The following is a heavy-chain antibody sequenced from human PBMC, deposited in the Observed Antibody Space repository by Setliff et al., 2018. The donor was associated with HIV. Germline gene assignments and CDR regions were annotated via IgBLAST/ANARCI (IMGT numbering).Heavy chain of an antibody. D-gene: IGHD3-9*01. CDR2: IIPIFGTA. J-gene: IGHJ3*02. CDR1: GGTFSSYA. V-gene: IGHV1-69*13. Sequence: SVKVSCKASGGTFSSYAISWVRQAPGQGLEWMGGIIPIFGTANYAQKFQGRVTITADESTNTAYMELWRLRSDDTAVYYCARAPILQYFDWSNTFDIWGQGTMVTVSS. CDR3: ARAPILQYFDWSNTFDI.